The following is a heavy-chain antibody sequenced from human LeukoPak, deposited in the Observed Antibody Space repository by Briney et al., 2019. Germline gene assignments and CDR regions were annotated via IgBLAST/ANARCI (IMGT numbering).Heavy chain of an antibody. D-gene: IGHD5-24*01. J-gene: IGHJ4*02. CDR3: ARGEEMATSHFDY. CDR2: IYFNGNT. Sequence: SETLSLTCTVSGGSISNYYWNWIRQPPGKGLEWIGFIYFNGNTNYNPSLKSRVTMSVDTSKNQFSLKLSSVTAADTAVYYCARGEEMATSHFDYWGQGILATVSS. V-gene: IGHV4-59*01. CDR1: GGSISNYY.